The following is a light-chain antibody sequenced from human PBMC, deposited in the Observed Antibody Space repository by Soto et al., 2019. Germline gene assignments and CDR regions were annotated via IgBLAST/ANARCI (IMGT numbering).Light chain of an antibody. CDR3: SSYTSSSTPLV. CDR1: SSDVGGYNY. V-gene: IGLV2-14*01. J-gene: IGLJ1*01. CDR2: DVS. Sequence: QSVLTQPASVSGSPGQSITISCTGTSSDVGGYNYDSWYQQHPGKAPKLMIYDVSNRPSGVSNRFSGSKSGNTASLTISGLQAEDEADYDCSSYTSSSTPLVFGTGTKLTVL.